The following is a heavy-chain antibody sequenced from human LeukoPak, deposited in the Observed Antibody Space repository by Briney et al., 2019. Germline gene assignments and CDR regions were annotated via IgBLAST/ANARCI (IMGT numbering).Heavy chain of an antibody. CDR1: GFTLSTYW. CDR3: ATEGGGEAGTSGEFIRPSYYYYYYMDV. D-gene: IGHD3-16*01. J-gene: IGHJ6*03. V-gene: IGHV3-21*01. Sequence: PGGSLRLSCEISGFTLSTYWMSWVRQAPGKGLEWVSSISSSSSYIYYADSVKGRFTISRDNAKNSLYLQMNSLRAEDTAVYYCATEGGGEAGTSGEFIRPSYYYYYYMDVWGKGTTVTISS. CDR2: ISSSSSYI.